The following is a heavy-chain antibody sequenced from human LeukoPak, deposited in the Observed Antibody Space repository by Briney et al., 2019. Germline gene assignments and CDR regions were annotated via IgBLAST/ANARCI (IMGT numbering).Heavy chain of an antibody. J-gene: IGHJ4*02. CDR1: GFTFSNAW. CDR2: IKSKTDGGTT. Sequence: PGGSLRLSCAASGFTFSNAWMSWVRQAPGKGLEWVGRIKSKTDGGTTDYAAPVKGRFTISRDDSKNTLYLQINSLKTKDTAVYYCTTDVLTGYYDSSGYSGIDYWGQGTLVTVSS. CDR3: TTDVLTGYYDSSGYSGIDY. V-gene: IGHV3-15*01. D-gene: IGHD3-22*01.